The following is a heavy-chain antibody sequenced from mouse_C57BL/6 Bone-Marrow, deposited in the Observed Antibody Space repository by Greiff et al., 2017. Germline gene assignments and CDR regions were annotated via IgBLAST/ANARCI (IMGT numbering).Heavy chain of an antibody. Sequence: QVQLKQSGPELVKPGASVKISCKASGYAFSSYWMNWVKQRPGKGLEWIGRIYPGDGDTNYNGKLKGKATLTADKASSTAYMQLSSLTSEDSAVYFCAREGESSLYWYFEVWGTGTTVTVSS. CDR1: GYAFSSYW. D-gene: IGHD1-1*01. V-gene: IGHV1-82*01. J-gene: IGHJ1*03. CDR3: AREGESSLYWYFEV. CDR2: IYPGDGDT.